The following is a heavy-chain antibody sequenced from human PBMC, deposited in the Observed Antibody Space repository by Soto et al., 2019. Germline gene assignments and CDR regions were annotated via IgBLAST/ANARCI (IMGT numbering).Heavy chain of an antibody. CDR3: ARDQITFGGVIVRALDAFDI. CDR2: ISAYNGNT. D-gene: IGHD3-16*02. CDR1: GYTFTSYG. V-gene: IGHV1-18*01. Sequence: ASVKVSCKASGYTFTSYGISWVRQAPGQGLEWMGWISAYNGNTNYAQKLQGRVTMTTDTSTSTAYMELRSLRSDDTAVYYCARDQITFGGVIVRALDAFDIWGQGTMVTVAS. J-gene: IGHJ3*02.